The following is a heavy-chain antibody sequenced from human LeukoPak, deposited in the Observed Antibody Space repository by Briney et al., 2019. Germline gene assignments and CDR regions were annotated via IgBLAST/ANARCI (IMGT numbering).Heavy chain of an antibody. Sequence: GRSLRLSCAASGFTFDDYAMHWVRQAPGRGREWVSGISWYSGSIGYADSVKGRFTISRDNAKNSLYLQMNSLRAADMALYYCSAGYCGGDCYSGLIHYVDYWGQGTLVTVSS. CDR1: GFTFDDYA. J-gene: IGHJ4*02. D-gene: IGHD2-21*01. CDR2: ISWYSGSI. V-gene: IGHV3-9*03. CDR3: SAGYCGGDCYSGLIHYVDY.